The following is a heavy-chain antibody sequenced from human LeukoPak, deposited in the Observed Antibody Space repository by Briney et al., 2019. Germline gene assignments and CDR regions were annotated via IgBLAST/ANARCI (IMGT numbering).Heavy chain of an antibody. V-gene: IGHV3-23*01. CDR2: ISGSGGST. D-gene: IGHD3-10*01. J-gene: IGHJ5*02. Sequence: PGGPLSLPCAPSGFTFRSYALSGAGQPQGKGREGVSAISGSGGSTYYADSVKGRFTISRDNSKNTLYLQMNSLRAEDTAVYYCARDWIGAGWFDPWGQGTLVTVSS. CDR1: GFTFRSYA. CDR3: ARDWIGAGWFDP.